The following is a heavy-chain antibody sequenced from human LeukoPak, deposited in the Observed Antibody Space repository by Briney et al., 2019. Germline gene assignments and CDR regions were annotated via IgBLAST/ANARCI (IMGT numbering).Heavy chain of an antibody. D-gene: IGHD2-21*01. Sequence: LGESPKISCKSSGYSFTTYWIAWVRQMPGKGLEWMGIIYPGDSDTRYSPSFQGQVTISADKSISTAYLQWTSLKASDSAMYYCARVLIRGDEIDYWGQGTLVTVSS. J-gene: IGHJ4*02. CDR3: ARVLIRGDEIDY. CDR2: IYPGDSDT. CDR1: GYSFTTYW. V-gene: IGHV5-51*01.